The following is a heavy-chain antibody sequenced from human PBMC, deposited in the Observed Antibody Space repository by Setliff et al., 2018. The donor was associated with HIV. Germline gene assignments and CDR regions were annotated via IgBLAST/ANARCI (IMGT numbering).Heavy chain of an antibody. D-gene: IGHD3-10*01. CDR3: AGMFFYGSGSKSDFDY. CDR1: GGSIMSDGYY. J-gene: IGHJ4*02. CDR2: TYNRGYT. Sequence: SETLSLTCTISGGSIMSDGYYWNWIRQYPGKGLEWIGYTYNRGYTYYSPSLKSRVSTSIDTSQNQFSLKLSSVTVADTAVYYCAGMFFYGSGSKSDFDYWGQGTLVTVSS. V-gene: IGHV4-31*03.